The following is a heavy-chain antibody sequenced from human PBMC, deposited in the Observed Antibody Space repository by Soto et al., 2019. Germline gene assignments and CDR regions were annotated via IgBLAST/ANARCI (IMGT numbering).Heavy chain of an antibody. CDR2: IYYSGST. V-gene: IGHV4-30-4*01. CDR3: ARDRLAAAGMVRWFDP. Sequence: QVQLQESGPGLVKPSQTLSLTCTVSGGSISSGDYYWSWIRQPPGKGLEWIGYIYYSGSTYYNPSLKSRVTISVDTSKNQFSLKLSSVTAADTAVYYCARDRLAAAGMVRWFDPWGQGTLVTVSS. D-gene: IGHD6-13*01. CDR1: GGSISSGDYY. J-gene: IGHJ5*02.